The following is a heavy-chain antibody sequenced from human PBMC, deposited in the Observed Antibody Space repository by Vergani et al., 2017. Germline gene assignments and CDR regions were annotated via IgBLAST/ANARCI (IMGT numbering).Heavy chain of an antibody. CDR2: VYPSGTT. V-gene: IGHV4-61*02. CDR3: ARDSWTSELRGVYWFDT. D-gene: IGHD3-10*01. Sequence: QVQLHESGPGLVTPSETLSLICSVSGVSLPSGSFYWTWIRQTAERRLEWMGRVYPSGTTNYNPSLNGRVTIFVDKSKYLLSLRLNSVTAADTAVYYCARDSWTSELRGVYWFDTWGQGTLVSVSS. CDR1: GVSLPSGSFY. J-gene: IGHJ5*02.